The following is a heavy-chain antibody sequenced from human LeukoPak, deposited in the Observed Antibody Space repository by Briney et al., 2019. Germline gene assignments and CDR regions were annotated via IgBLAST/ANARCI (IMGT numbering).Heavy chain of an antibody. J-gene: IGHJ4*02. V-gene: IGHV4-34*01. CDR1: GGSFSGYF. CDR2: INRSGST. CDR3: ASSYYDILTGPYYFDY. D-gene: IGHD3-9*01. Sequence: SETLSLTCAIYGGSFSGYFWSWFRQPPGKGLEWIGEINRSGSTNYNSSLSLKSRVTISVDTSKNQFSLKLSSVTAADTAVYYCASSYYDILTGPYYFDYWGQGTLVTVSS.